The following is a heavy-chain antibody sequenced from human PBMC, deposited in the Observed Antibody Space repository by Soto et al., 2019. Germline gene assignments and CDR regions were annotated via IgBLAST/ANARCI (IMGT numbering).Heavy chain of an antibody. V-gene: IGHV3-30*18. CDR2: ISYDGSNK. Sequence: QVQLVESGGGVVQPGRSLRLSCVASGFTFSSYGMHWVRQAPGKGLEWVAVISYDGSNKYYADSVKGRFTISRDNSKNTLYLQMNSLRAEDTAVYYCAKDIDRGYSYGNFDYWGQGTLVTVSS. J-gene: IGHJ4*02. CDR3: AKDIDRGYSYGNFDY. CDR1: GFTFSSYG. D-gene: IGHD5-18*01.